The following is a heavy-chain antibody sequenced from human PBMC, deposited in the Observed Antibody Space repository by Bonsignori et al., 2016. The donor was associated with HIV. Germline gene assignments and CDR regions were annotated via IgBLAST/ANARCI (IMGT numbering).Heavy chain of an antibody. D-gene: IGHD5-18*01. CDR3: ARGGYSYGSGYFDL. Sequence: ESLKISCAASGFTFSSYDMHWVRQATGKGLEWVSAIGTAGDTYYPGSVKGRFTISRENAKNSLYLQMNSLRAGGTAVYYCARGGYSYGSGYFDLWGRGTLVTVSS. CDR2: IGTAGDT. V-gene: IGHV3-13*01. J-gene: IGHJ2*01. CDR1: GFTFSSYD.